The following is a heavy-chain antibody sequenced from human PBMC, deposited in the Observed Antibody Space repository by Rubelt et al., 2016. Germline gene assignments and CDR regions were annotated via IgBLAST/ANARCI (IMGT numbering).Heavy chain of an antibody. CDR3: ARTLPLFCSGGGCYSLGY. V-gene: IGHV3-7*01. CDR1: GFTFSSHY. J-gene: IGHJ4*02. CDR2: VKQDGSDK. D-gene: IGHD2-15*01. Sequence: EVQLVESGGGLVQPGGSLRLSCAASGFTFSSHYMTWVRQAPGKGLEWVATVKQDGSDKHYVDSVKGRFTISRDKAKNSLYLQMNSLGAEDTAVYYCARTLPLFCSGGGCYSLGYWGQGTLVTVSS.